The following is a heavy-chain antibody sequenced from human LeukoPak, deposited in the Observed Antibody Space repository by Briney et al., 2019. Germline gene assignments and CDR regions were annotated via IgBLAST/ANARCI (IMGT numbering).Heavy chain of an antibody. CDR1: GYSISSGYY. CDR2: IYHSGST. CDR3: ARLKGYGEGYYFDY. J-gene: IGHJ4*02. V-gene: IGHV4-38-2*02. Sequence: SETLSLTCTVSGYSISSGYYWGWIRQPPGKGLEWIGSIYHSGSTYYNPSLKSRVTISVDTSKNQFSLKLSSVTAADTAVYYCARLKGYGEGYYFDYWGQGTLVTVSS. D-gene: IGHD4-17*01.